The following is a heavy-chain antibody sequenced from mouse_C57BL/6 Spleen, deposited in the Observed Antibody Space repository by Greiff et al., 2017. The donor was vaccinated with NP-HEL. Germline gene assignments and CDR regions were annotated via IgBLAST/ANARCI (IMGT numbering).Heavy chain of an antibody. CDR1: GYTFTDYY. CDR2: INPNNGGT. J-gene: IGHJ2*01. CDR3: ARTFFDYVFDY. D-gene: IGHD2-4*01. V-gene: IGHV1-26*01. Sequence: VQLQQSGPELVKPGASVKISCKASGYTFTDYYMNWVKQSHGKSLEWIGDINPNNGGTSYNQKFKGKATLTVDKSSSTAYMELRSLTSEDSAVYYCARTFFDYVFDYWGQGTTLTVSS.